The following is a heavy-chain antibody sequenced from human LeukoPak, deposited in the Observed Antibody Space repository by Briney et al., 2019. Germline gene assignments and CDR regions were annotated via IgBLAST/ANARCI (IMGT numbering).Heavy chain of an antibody. Sequence: ASVKVSCKASGGTFSSYAISWVRQAPGQGLEWMGWINPNSGGTSYAQKFQGRVTMTRDTSISTAYMELSRLRSDDTAVYYCARVVRGGSHGDWGQGTLVTVSS. CDR2: INPNSGGT. V-gene: IGHV1-2*02. D-gene: IGHD1-26*01. CDR1: GGTFSSYA. CDR3: ARVVRGGSHGD. J-gene: IGHJ4*02.